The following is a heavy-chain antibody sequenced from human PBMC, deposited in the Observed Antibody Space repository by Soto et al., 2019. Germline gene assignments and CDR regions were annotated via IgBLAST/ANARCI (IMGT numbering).Heavy chain of an antibody. CDR3: ARDLVCSSTSCYDNWFDP. V-gene: IGHV3-21*01. CDR1: GFTFSSYS. CDR2: ISSSSSYI. D-gene: IGHD2-2*01. J-gene: IGHJ5*02. Sequence: GGSLRLSCAASGFTFSSYSMNWVRQAPGKGLEWVSSISSSSSYIYYADSVKGRFTISRDNAKNSLYLQMNSLRAEDTAVYYCARDLVCSSTSCYDNWFDPWGQGTLVTVSS.